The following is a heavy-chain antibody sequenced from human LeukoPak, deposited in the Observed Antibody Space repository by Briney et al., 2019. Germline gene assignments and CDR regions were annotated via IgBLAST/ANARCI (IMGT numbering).Heavy chain of an antibody. D-gene: IGHD4-4*01. V-gene: IGHV3-23*01. CDR2: ISGSGGST. CDR1: GFTFSSYA. CDR3: AKDTDYMVLFDY. Sequence: GGSLRLSCAASGFTFSSYAMSWVRQAPGKGLEWVSAISGSGGSTYYADSVKGRFTISRDNSKNTLYMQMNSLRAEDTAVYYCAKDTDYMVLFDYWGQGTLVTVSS. J-gene: IGHJ4*02.